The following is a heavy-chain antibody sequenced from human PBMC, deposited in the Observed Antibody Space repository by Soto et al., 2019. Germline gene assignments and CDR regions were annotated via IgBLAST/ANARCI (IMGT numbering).Heavy chain of an antibody. CDR1: GFTFSSYS. D-gene: IGHD6-6*01. CDR3: ARDLYSSSARYFDY. Sequence: EVQLVESGGGLVKPGGSLRLSCAASGFTFSSYSMNWVRQAPGKGLEWVSSISSSSSYIYYADSVKGRFTISRDNAKNSLLLQMNSLRAEDTAVYYCARDLYSSSARYFDYWGQGTLVTVSS. J-gene: IGHJ4*02. V-gene: IGHV3-21*01. CDR2: ISSSSSYI.